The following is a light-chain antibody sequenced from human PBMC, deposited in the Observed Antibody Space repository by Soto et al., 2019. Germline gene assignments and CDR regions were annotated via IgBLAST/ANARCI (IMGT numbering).Light chain of an antibody. CDR2: WAS. CDR1: QSVLSSADNRIF. CDR3: HQYHSSPLT. Sequence: DFVLTQSPDSLAVSLGDRATINCKSSQSVLSSADNRIFLSWYQHKSGQPPKLLISWASIRASGVPDRFSGSGSWTDFTLTINNVQTEDVAIYYCHQYHSSPLTFGGGTKVEIK. J-gene: IGKJ4*01. V-gene: IGKV4-1*01.